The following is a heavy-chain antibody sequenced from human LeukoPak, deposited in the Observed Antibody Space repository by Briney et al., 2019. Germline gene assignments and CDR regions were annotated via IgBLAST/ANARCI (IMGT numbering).Heavy chain of an antibody. CDR1: GFTFSSYA. J-gene: IGHJ4*02. CDR2: ISGSGGST. Sequence: GGSLRPSCAASGFTFSSYAMSWVRQAPGKGLEWVSAISGSGGSTYYADSVKGRFTIPRDNSKNTLYLQMNSLRAEDTAVYYCAKDSVYCSSTSCYVYWGQGTLVTVSS. CDR3: AKDSVYCSSTSCYVY. V-gene: IGHV3-23*01. D-gene: IGHD2-2*01.